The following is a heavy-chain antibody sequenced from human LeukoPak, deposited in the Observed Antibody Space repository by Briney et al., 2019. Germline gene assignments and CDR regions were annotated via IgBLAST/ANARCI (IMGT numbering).Heavy chain of an antibody. Sequence: LRLSCAASGFTFSSYEMNWIRQPPGKGLEWIGEINHSGSTNYNPSLKSRVTISVDTSKNHFSLRLSSVTAADTAMYYCARGTLYSGWSYYFDYWGQGSQVTVSS. CDR1: GFTFSSYE. J-gene: IGHJ4*02. CDR3: ARGTLYSGWSYYFDY. D-gene: IGHD6-19*01. CDR2: INHSGST. V-gene: IGHV4-34*01.